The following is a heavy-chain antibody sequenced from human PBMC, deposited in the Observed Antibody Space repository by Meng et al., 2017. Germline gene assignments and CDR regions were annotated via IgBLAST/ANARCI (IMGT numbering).Heavy chain of an antibody. J-gene: IGHJ3*02. CDR1: GFTFSSYW. CDR3: ASVKNRQNMARGVDDAFDI. V-gene: IGHV3-74*01. D-gene: IGHD3-10*01. Sequence: GGSLRLSCAASGFTFSSYWMHWVRQAPGKGLVWVSRINSDGSSTSYADSVKGRFTISRDNAKNTLFLQMNSLRAEDTAVYYCASVKNRQNMARGVDDAFDIWGQGTMVTVSS. CDR2: INSDGSST.